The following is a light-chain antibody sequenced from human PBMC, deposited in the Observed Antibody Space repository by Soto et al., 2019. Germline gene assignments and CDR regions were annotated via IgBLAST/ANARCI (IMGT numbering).Light chain of an antibody. CDR2: EVS. Sequence: EIVMTQTPLSLSVTPGQPASISCKSSQSLLHSDGKTYLYWYLQKQGQPPQXXIYEVSNRFSGVPDRFSGSGSGTDFTLKISRVEDEDVGVYYCMQSIQLTRTFGQGTKVDIK. CDR1: QSLLHSDGKTY. CDR3: MQSIQLTRT. V-gene: IGKV2D-29*01. J-gene: IGKJ1*01.